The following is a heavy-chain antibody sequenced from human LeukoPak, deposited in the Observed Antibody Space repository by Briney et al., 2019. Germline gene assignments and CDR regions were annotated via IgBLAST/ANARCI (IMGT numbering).Heavy chain of an antibody. CDR2: IYYSGST. CDR1: GGSISSYY. J-gene: IGHJ6*02. D-gene: IGHD6-19*01. CDR3: ARAIAVADYYYYYGMDV. V-gene: IGHV4-59*01. Sequence: PSETLSLTCTVSGGSISSYYWSWIRQPPGKGLEWIGYIYYSGSTNYNPSLKSRVTISVDTSKNQFSLKLSSVTAADTAVYYCARAIAVADYYYYYGMDVWGQGTTVTVSS.